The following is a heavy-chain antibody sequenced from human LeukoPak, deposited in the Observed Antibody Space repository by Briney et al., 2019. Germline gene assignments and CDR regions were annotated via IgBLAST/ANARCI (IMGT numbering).Heavy chain of an antibody. Sequence: GGSLRLSCAASGFTFDDYAMHWVRQAPGKGLEWVSGISWNSGSIGYADSVKGRFTISRDNAKNSLYLQMNSLRAEDTALYHCAKARGFKKYQLLFYFDYWGQGTLVTVSS. V-gene: IGHV3-9*01. CDR3: AKARGFKKYQLLFYFDY. D-gene: IGHD2-2*01. CDR2: ISWNSGSI. CDR1: GFTFDDYA. J-gene: IGHJ4*02.